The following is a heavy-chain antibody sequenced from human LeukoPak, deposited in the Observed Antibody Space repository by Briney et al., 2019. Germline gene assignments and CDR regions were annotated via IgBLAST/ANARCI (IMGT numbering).Heavy chain of an antibody. CDR3: AKEGAVRVGATIYYFDY. V-gene: IGHV3-23*01. CDR2: ISGSGGST. Sequence: GGSLRLSCAASGFTFSSYAMSWVRQAPGKGLEWVSAISGSGGSTYYADSVKGRFTISRDNSKNTLYLQMNSLRAEDTAVYYCAKEGAVRVGATIYYFDYWGQGTLVTVSS. CDR1: GFTFSSYA. J-gene: IGHJ4*02. D-gene: IGHD1-26*01.